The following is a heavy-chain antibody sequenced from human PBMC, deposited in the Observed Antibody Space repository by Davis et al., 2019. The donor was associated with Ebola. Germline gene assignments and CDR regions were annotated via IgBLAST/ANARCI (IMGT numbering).Heavy chain of an antibody. Sequence: GESLKISCAASGFTFTSYWMSWVRQAPGKGLEWVANIKQDGSENYYVDSVKGRFTISKDNAKNSLYLQMNSLKAEDTAVYYCARAGFCSGYYSYYYYDGMDVWGQGTTVTVSS. CDR3: ARAGFCSGYYSYYYYDGMDV. CDR1: GFTFTSYW. CDR2: IKQDGSEN. V-gene: IGHV3-7*03. D-gene: IGHD3-3*01. J-gene: IGHJ6*02.